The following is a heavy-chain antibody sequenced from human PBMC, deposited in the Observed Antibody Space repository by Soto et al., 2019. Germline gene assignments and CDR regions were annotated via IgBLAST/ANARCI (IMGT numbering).Heavy chain of an antibody. CDR3: ARELMTTVTIFYDY. D-gene: IGHD4-17*01. Sequence: QVQLQQWGAGLLKPSETLSLTCAVYGGSFSGYYWSWIRQPPGKGLEWIGEINHSGSTNYNPSLKSRVTISVDTSKNQFSLKLSSATAADTAVYYCARELMTTVTIFYDYWGQGTLVTVSS. CDR2: INHSGST. CDR1: GGSFSGYY. J-gene: IGHJ4*02. V-gene: IGHV4-34*01.